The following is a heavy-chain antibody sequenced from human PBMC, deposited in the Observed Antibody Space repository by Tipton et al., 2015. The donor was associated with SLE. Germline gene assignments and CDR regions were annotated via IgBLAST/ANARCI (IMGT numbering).Heavy chain of an antibody. CDR1: GGSLSGYY. CDR3: ARHRYYYDSSGYPDI. Sequence: TLSLTCAVYGGSLSGYYWSWIRQPPGKGLEWIGEINHSGSTNYNPSLKSRVTISVDTSKNQFSLKLSSVTAADTAVYYCARHRYYYDSSGYPDIWGQGTMVTVSS. CDR2: INHSGST. V-gene: IGHV4-34*01. D-gene: IGHD3-22*01. J-gene: IGHJ3*02.